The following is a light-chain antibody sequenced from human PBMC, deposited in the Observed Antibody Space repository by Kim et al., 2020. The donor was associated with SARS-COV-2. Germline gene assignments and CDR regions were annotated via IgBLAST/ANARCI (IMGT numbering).Light chain of an antibody. CDR1: QIINTY. CDR3: QHYIRFPYT. CDR2: QAS. Sequence: SVSVGDRLTIACRASQIINTYLALYQQKPGKAPDLLIYQASSLQIGVPSRFSGSGSGTEFTLTINSLQPDDFATYYCQHYIRFPYTFGQGTKLEI. J-gene: IGKJ2*01. V-gene: IGKV1-5*03.